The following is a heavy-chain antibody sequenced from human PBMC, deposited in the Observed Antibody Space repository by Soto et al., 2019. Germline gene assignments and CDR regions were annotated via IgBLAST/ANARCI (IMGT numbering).Heavy chain of an antibody. CDR2: INAGNGNT. D-gene: IGHD5-18*01. Sequence: ASVKVSCKASGYTFTSYAMNWVRQAPGQRLEWMGWINAGNGNTKYSQKFQGRVTITRDTSASTAYMELSSLRSEDTAVYYCATDPGYSYGNTLGQGTLVTVPP. J-gene: IGHJ5*02. CDR1: GYTFTSYA. V-gene: IGHV1-3*01. CDR3: ATDPGYSYGNT.